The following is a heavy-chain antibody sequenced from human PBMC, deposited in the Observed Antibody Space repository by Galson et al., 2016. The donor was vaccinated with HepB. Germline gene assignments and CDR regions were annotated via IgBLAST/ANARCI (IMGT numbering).Heavy chain of an antibody. V-gene: IGHV3-33*06. CDR3: AKSKGGVWSYYFDY. CDR1: GFTFSSYG. D-gene: IGHD6-19*01. Sequence: SLRLSCAASGFTFSSYGMHWVRQAPGKGLEWVAVIWYDRSNKYYADSVKGRFTISRDNSKNTLYLQMNSLRAEDTAVYYCAKSKGGVWSYYFDYWGQGTLVTVSS. J-gene: IGHJ4*02. CDR2: IWYDRSNK.